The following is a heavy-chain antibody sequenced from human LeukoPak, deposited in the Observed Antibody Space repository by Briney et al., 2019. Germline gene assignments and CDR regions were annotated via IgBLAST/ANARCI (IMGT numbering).Heavy chain of an antibody. CDR1: GFTFSSYA. J-gene: IGHJ4*02. Sequence: QPGGSLRLSCAASGFTFSSYAMSWVRQAPGKGLEWVSGISGSDGSTNYADSVKGRFTISRDNSKNTLYLQMASLRAEDTAVYFCAKVHTSSWSHWGQGTLVTVSS. D-gene: IGHD2-2*01. CDR2: ISGSDGST. CDR3: AKVHTSSWSH. V-gene: IGHV3-23*01.